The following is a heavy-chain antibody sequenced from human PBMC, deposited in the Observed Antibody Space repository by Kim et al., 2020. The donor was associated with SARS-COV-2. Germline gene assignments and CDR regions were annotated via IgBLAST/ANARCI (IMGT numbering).Heavy chain of an antibody. J-gene: IGHJ6*02. CDR3: AKDNGYSYGFSYYGMDV. V-gene: IGHV3-9*01. CDR2: ISWNSGSI. Sequence: SLRLSCAASGFTFGDYAMHWVRQAPGKGLEWVSGISWNSGSIGYADSVKGRFTISRDNAKNSLYLQMNSLRAEDTALYYCAKDNGYSYGFSYYGMDVWGQGTTVTVSS. D-gene: IGHD5-18*01. CDR1: GFTFGDYA.